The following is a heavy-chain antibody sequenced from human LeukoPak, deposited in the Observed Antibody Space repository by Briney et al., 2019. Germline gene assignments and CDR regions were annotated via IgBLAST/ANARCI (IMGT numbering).Heavy chain of an antibody. Sequence: PGGSLRLSCAASGFTFSNAWMSWVRQAPGKELEWVGRIKSKTDGGTTDYAAPVKGRFTISRDDSKNTLYLQMNSLKTEDTAVYYCTTEPLDDTTVTTFPVDYWGQGTLVTVSS. CDR2: IKSKTDGGTT. V-gene: IGHV3-15*01. D-gene: IGHD4-17*01. J-gene: IGHJ4*02. CDR1: GFTFSNAW. CDR3: TTEPLDDTTVTTFPVDY.